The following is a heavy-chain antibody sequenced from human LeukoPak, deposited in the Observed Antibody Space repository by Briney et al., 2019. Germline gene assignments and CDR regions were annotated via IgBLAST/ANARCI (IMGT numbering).Heavy chain of an antibody. CDR1: GGSFSGYY. J-gene: IGHJ2*01. Sequence: SETLSLTCAVYGGSFSGYYWSWIRQPPGKGLEWIGEINHSGSTNYNPSLKSRVTISVDKSKNQFSLKLSSVTAADTAVYYCARRSQTIAVAFYWYFDLWGRGTLVTVSS. CDR3: ARRSQTIAVAFYWYFDL. CDR2: INHSGST. D-gene: IGHD6-19*01. V-gene: IGHV4-34*01.